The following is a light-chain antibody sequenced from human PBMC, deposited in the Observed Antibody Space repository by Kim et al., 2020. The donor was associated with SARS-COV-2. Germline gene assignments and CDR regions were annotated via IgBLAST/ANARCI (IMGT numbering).Light chain of an antibody. V-gene: IGKV1-5*03. J-gene: IGKJ1*01. CDR3: QRYNSYSVT. CDR1: QSISSW. CDR2: EAS. Sequence: FVEDRVSITWRGRQSISSWLAWYQQTPEKAPKLLIYEASSLESVVPSRFSSSGSGTDFTLTISILPPDDFASYYYQRYNSYSVTFGQGTKVDIK.